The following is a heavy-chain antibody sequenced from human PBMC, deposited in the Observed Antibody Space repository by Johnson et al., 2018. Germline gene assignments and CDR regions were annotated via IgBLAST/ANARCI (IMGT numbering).Heavy chain of an antibody. CDR1: GYTFTSYD. Sequence: VQLVESGAEVKKPGASVKVSCKASGYTFTSYDINWVRQAPGQGLEWMGGIIPIFGTANYAQKFQGRVTITADESTSAAYMELSSLRSEDPAVYYLARWGITMVRGVILYYYYMDVWGTGATVTVSS. J-gene: IGHJ6*03. D-gene: IGHD3-10*01. CDR2: IIPIFGTA. CDR3: ARWGITMVRGVILYYYYMDV. V-gene: IGHV1-69*01.